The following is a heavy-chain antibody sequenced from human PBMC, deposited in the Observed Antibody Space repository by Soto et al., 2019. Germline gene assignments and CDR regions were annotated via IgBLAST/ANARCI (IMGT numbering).Heavy chain of an antibody. J-gene: IGHJ6*02. D-gene: IGHD6-19*01. CDR3: AKVKQWLANYYYGMDV. CDR2: ISYDGSNK. V-gene: IGHV3-30*18. Sequence: GGSLRLSCAASGFTFSSYGMHWVRQAPGKGLEWVAVISYDGSNKYYADSVKGRFTISRDNSKNTLYLQMNSLRAEDTAVYYCAKVKQWLANYYYGMDVWGQGTTVTVSS. CDR1: GFTFSSYG.